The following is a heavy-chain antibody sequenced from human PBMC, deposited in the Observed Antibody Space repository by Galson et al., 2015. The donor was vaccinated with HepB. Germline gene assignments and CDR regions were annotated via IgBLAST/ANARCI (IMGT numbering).Heavy chain of an antibody. CDR2: ISGSGGST. CDR1: GFTFSSYA. V-gene: IGHV3-23*01. D-gene: IGHD3/OR15-3a*01. J-gene: IGHJ6*02. Sequence: SLRLSCAASGFTFSSYAMSWVRQAPGKGLEWVSAISGSGGSTYYADSVKGRFTISRDNSKNTLYLQMNSLRTEDTAVYYCAKVGDWLANYYYYGMDVWGQGTTVTVSS. CDR3: AKVGDWLANYYYYGMDV.